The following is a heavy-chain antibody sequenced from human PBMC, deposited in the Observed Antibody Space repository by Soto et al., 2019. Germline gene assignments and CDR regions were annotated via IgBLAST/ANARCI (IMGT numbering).Heavy chain of an antibody. CDR1: GFTFSNYA. J-gene: IGHJ4*02. CDR3: AKEAGRDGYNVDY. Sequence: EVQLLESGGGLVQPGGSLRLSCAASGFTFSNYAMSWVRQAPGKGLEWVSSISSSGGSTCYADSVKGRFTISRDNSKNTLYLQMNSLRAEDTAVYYCAKEAGRDGYNVDYWGQGTLVTVSS. CDR2: ISSSGGST. D-gene: IGHD5-12*01. V-gene: IGHV3-23*01.